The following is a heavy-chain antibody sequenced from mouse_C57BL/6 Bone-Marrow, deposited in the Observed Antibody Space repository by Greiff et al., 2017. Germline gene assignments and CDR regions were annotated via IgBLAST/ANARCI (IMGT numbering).Heavy chain of an antibody. CDR3: ARLTGTYYFDY. D-gene: IGHD4-1*01. Sequence: VQVVASGAELMKPGASVQISCKATGYTFSRYWLEWVKQRPGPGLEWIGEILPGSGSTNYNEKFKGKATFTAETSSNTAYMQLSSLTSEYSAVYYCARLTGTYYFDYWGQGTTLTVSS. J-gene: IGHJ2*01. CDR2: ILPGSGST. CDR1: GYTFSRYW. V-gene: IGHV1-9*01.